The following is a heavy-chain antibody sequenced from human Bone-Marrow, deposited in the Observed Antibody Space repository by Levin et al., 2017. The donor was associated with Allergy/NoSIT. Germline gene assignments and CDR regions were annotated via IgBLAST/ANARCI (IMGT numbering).Heavy chain of an antibody. CDR3: AKDDSGSWSRVFDY. V-gene: IGHV3-23*01. Sequence: GESLKISCAASGFTFSIYAMTWVRQAPGKGLEWVSAIIHSGGATYYADSVKGRFTISRDNSKNTPYLQMNSLRVAETDVYYCAKDDSGSWSRVFDYWGQGSLVTVSS. CDR1: GFTFSIYA. J-gene: IGHJ4*02. CDR2: IIHSGGAT. D-gene: IGHD6-13*01.